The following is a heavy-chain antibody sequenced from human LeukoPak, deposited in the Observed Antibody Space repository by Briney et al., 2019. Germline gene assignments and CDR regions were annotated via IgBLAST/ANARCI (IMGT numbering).Heavy chain of an antibody. CDR1: GGSISSISSNN. J-gene: IGHJ5*02. CDR3: ARLPTGYPNWFDT. Sequence: PSETLSLTCAVSGGSISSISSNNWAWIRQPPGKGLELIAAIHYTVSTYYNPSFMSRVTISVDTSKNQFSLKLNSLTATDTAVYYCARLPTGYPNWFDTWGQGILVTVSS. D-gene: IGHD5-18*01. V-gene: IGHV4-39*01. CDR2: IHYTVST.